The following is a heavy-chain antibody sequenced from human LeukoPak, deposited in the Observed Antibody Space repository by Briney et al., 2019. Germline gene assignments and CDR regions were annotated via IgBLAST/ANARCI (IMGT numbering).Heavy chain of an antibody. J-gene: IGHJ4*02. CDR3: ARSSYGYFPRVDY. D-gene: IGHD5-18*01. V-gene: IGHV1-3*01. CDR1: GYTFTSYA. CDR2: INAGNGNT. Sequence: GASVKVSCKASGYTFTSYAMHWVRQAPGQRLEWMGWINAGNGNTKYSQKFQGRVTITRDTSASTAHMEPSSLRSEDTAVYYCARSSYGYFPRVDYWGQGTLVTVSS.